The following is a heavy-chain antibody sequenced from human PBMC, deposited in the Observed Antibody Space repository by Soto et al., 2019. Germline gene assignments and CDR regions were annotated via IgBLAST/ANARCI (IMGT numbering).Heavy chain of an antibody. Sequence: PGGSLRLSCAASGFTFSSYAMHWVRQAPGKGLEWVAVISYDGSNKYYADSVKGRFTISRDNSKNTLYLQMNSLGAEDTAVYYCARDRSIDYWGQGTLVTV. J-gene: IGHJ4*02. CDR3: ARDRSIDY. CDR2: ISYDGSNK. CDR1: GFTFSSYA. V-gene: IGHV3-30-3*01.